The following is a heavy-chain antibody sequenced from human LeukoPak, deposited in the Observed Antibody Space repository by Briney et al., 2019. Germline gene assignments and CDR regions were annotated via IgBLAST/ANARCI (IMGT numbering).Heavy chain of an antibody. J-gene: IGHJ3*02. V-gene: IGHV1-46*01. Sequence: VASVKVSCKASGYTFTSYYMHWVRQAPGQGLEWMGIINPSGGSTSYAQKFQGRVTMTRDTSIGTAYMELRRLRSDDTAVYYCARDRGRGGLISAFDIWGQGAMVTVSS. CDR2: INPSGGST. CDR3: ARDRGRGGLISAFDI. D-gene: IGHD3-16*01. CDR1: GYTFTSYY.